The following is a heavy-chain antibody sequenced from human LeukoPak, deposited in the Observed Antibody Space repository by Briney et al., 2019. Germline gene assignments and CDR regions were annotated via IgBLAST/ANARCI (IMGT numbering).Heavy chain of an antibody. CDR2: IYYSGST. J-gene: IGHJ4*02. CDR1: GVSISSYY. CDR3: ARVGTYSSGWEIDY. V-gene: IGHV4-59*01. Sequence: PSETLSLTCTVSGVSISSYYWSWIRQPPGKGLEWIGYIYYSGSTNYNPSLKSRVTISVDTSKNQFSLKLSSVTAADTAVYYCARVGTYSSGWEIDYWGQGTLVTVSS. D-gene: IGHD6-19*01.